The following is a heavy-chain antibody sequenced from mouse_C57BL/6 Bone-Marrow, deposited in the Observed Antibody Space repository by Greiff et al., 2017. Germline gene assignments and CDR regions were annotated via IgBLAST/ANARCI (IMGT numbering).Heavy chain of an antibody. D-gene: IGHD6-5*01. CDR3: ARGGLMVDY. Sequence: VKLMESGPELVKPGASVKLSCKASGYTFTSYDITWVKRRPGQGLGWIGWIYPRDGSTKYNEKFKGKATLTVDTSSSTAYMELHSLTSEDSAVYFCARGGLMVDYWGQGTSVTVSS. CDR2: IYPRDGST. CDR1: GYTFTSYD. J-gene: IGHJ4*01. V-gene: IGHV1-85*01.